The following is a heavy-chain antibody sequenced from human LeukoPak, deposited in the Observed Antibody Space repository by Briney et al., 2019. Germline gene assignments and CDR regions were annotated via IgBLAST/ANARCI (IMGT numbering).Heavy chain of an antibody. Sequence: GGSLRLSCAASGFTFTNYAIHWVRQAPGKGLEWVAIIPYEGSNKYYADSVKGRFSISRDNSKNTLYLQMDSLRTEDTALYYCARVSDYHDSSGFYSYWGQGSLVTVSS. CDR1: GFTFTNYA. J-gene: IGHJ4*02. CDR2: IPYEGSNK. D-gene: IGHD3-22*01. V-gene: IGHV3-30-3*01. CDR3: ARVSDYHDSSGFYSY.